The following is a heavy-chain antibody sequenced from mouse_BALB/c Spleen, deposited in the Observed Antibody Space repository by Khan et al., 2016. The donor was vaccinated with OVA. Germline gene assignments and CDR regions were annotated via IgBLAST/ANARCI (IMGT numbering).Heavy chain of an antibody. CDR2: ISYSGSI. Sequence: EVQLQEPGPGLVKPSQSLSLTCTFTGFSITSGYGWNWIRQFPGKKLEWMGYISYSGSINYNPSLTSRIAITRDTSKNQFFLQLKSVTTEDTATYYCARTARIKYWGQGTTLTVSS. D-gene: IGHD1-2*01. J-gene: IGHJ2*01. V-gene: IGHV3-2*02. CDR1: GFSITSGYG. CDR3: ARTARIKY.